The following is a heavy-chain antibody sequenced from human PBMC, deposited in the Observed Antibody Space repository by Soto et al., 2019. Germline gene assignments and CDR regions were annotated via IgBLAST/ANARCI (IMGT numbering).Heavy chain of an antibody. CDR1: GFSISGDD. V-gene: IGHV3-23*01. CDR2: ISGSCGST. Sequence: PGESLRLSCAVSGFSISGDDMSWVRQAPGKGLEWDSAISGSCGSTYYAHAVNARFTIYRDNSQNTLYLPMNSLTADYCIVGTTSAFDYWGQGTLVTVSS. J-gene: IGHJ4*02. D-gene: IGHD1-26*01. CDR3: SAFDY.